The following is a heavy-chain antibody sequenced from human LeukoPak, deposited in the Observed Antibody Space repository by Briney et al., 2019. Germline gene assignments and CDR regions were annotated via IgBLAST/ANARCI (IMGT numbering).Heavy chain of an antibody. CDR2: IIPIFGTA. CDR3: ARGAGTYPWDYYFDY. V-gene: IGHV1-69*13. D-gene: IGHD6-19*01. Sequence: SVKASCKASGGTFSSYAISWVRQAPGQGLEWMGGIIPIFGTANYAQKFQGRVTITADESTSTAYMELSSLRSEDTAVYYCARGAGTYPWDYYFDYWGQGTLVTVSS. CDR1: GGTFSSYA. J-gene: IGHJ4*02.